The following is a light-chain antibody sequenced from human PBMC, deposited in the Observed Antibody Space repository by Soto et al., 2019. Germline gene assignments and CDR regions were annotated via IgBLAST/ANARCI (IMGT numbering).Light chain of an antibody. CDR1: NIGSKS. J-gene: IGLJ2*01. CDR3: QLWDVDSYHVV. V-gene: IGLV3-21*02. CDR2: EDR. Sequence: SYELTQPPSVSVAPGQTATITCGGNNIGSKSVHWHQQKPGQAPVLVVYEDRARPSGIPERFSGSNSGNTATLTISRVEAGDEADYYCQLWDVDSYHVVFGGGTQLTVL.